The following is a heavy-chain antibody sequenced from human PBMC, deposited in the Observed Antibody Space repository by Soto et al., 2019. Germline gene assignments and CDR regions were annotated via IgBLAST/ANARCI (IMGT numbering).Heavy chain of an antibody. J-gene: IGHJ4*02. V-gene: IGHV1-69*13. D-gene: IGHD3-3*01. CDR3: ASGMRGRFLEWLLYPYYFDD. CDR1: GGTFSSYA. Sequence: SVKVSCKASGGTFSSYAISWVRQAPGQGLEWMGGIIPIFGTANYAQKFQGRVTITADESTSTAYMELSSLRSEDTAVYYCASGMRGRFLEWLLYPYYFDDWGQGTLVTVSS. CDR2: IIPIFGTA.